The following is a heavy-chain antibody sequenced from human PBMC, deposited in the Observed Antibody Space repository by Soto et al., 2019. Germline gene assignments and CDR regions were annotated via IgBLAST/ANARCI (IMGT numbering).Heavy chain of an antibody. Sequence: QVQLVQSGAEVKKPGSSVKVSCKASGSTVSSYTISWVRQVPGQGLEWRGRIIPILGIANYGQTVQGRVTINADKSTSRAYMELSSLRSEETAVYYCARSERDVQLDCTGGWGQRTLVTVSS. J-gene: IGHJ4*02. D-gene: IGHD1-1*01. CDR2: IIPILGIA. V-gene: IGHV1-69*02. CDR1: GSTVSSYT. CDR3: ARSERDVQLDCTGG.